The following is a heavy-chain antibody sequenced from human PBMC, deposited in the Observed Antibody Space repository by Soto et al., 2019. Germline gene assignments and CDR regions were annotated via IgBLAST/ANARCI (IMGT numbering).Heavy chain of an antibody. D-gene: IGHD2-15*01. J-gene: IGHJ4*02. CDR3: AKDYPDHSVEYYFDH. CDR2: ISYDGSNK. Sequence: GGSLRLSCAASGFTFSSYGMHWVRQAPGKGLEWVAVISYDGSNKYYADSVKGRFTISRDNSKNTLYLQMNSLRAEDTAVYYCAKDYPDHSVEYYFDHWGQGTLVTVSS. CDR1: GFTFSSYG. V-gene: IGHV3-30*18.